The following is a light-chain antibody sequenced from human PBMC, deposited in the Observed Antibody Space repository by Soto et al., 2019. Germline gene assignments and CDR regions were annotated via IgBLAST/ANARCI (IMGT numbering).Light chain of an antibody. CDR3: QQVNSYPHT. Sequence: DIQLTQSPSFLSASVGDRVTITCRASQGISSYLAWYQQKPGKAPKLLIYAASTLQSGVPSRFSGSGSGTEFTLTISSLQPEDFATYYCQQVNSYPHTFGQGTKLEIK. V-gene: IGKV1-9*01. CDR2: AAS. CDR1: QGISSY. J-gene: IGKJ2*01.